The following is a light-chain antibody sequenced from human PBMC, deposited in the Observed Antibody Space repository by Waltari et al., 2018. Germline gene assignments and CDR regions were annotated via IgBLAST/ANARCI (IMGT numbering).Light chain of an antibody. CDR1: QSVDSQH. CDR3: QQYATSPRT. Sequence: EIVLTQSPGPLSLSPGERATLSCRASQSVDSQHLAWYQQKPGQAPRLLIHGASTRATGVPDRFSGSGSGTDFTLTISRLEPEDLAVYYCQQYATSPRTFGQGTKVELK. CDR2: GAS. J-gene: IGKJ1*01. V-gene: IGKV3-20*01.